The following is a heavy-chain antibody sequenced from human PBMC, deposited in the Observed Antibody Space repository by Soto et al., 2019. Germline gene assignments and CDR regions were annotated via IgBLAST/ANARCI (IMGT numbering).Heavy chain of an antibody. Sequence: SETLSLTCTVSGASISGFYWSWIRTSAGKGLEWIGRIYATGTTDYNPSLKSRVMMSVDTSKKQFSLKLRSVTAADTAVYYCVRDGTKTLRDWFDPWGQGISVTVSS. J-gene: IGHJ5*02. CDR2: IYATGTT. D-gene: IGHD1-1*01. CDR1: GASISGFY. CDR3: VRDGTKTLRDWFDP. V-gene: IGHV4-4*07.